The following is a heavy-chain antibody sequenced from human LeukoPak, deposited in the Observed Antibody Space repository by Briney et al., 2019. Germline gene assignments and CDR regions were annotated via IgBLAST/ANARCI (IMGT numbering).Heavy chain of an antibody. Sequence: GGSLRLSCAASGFTLSSYWMSWVRQAPGKGLEWVANIKQDGSEKYYVDSVKGRFTISRDNAKNSLYLQMNSLRAEDTAVYYCARHPYTATSYYYYMDVWGKGTTATVSS. J-gene: IGHJ6*03. D-gene: IGHD5-18*01. V-gene: IGHV3-7*01. CDR2: IKQDGSEK. CDR3: ARHPYTATSYYYYMDV. CDR1: GFTLSSYW.